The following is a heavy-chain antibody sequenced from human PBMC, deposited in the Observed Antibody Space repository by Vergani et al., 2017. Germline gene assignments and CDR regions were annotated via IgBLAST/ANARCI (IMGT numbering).Heavy chain of an antibody. Sequence: QVQLQESGPGLVKPSETLSLTCTVSGGSISSYYWSWIRQPPGKGLEWFGYIYYSGSTNYNPSLKIRVTISVDTSKNQFSLKLSSVTAADTAVYYCARVQWAFDIWGQGTMVTVSS. CDR3: ARVQWAFDI. V-gene: IGHV4-59*01. CDR1: GGSISSYY. J-gene: IGHJ3*02. D-gene: IGHD2-8*01. CDR2: IYYSGST.